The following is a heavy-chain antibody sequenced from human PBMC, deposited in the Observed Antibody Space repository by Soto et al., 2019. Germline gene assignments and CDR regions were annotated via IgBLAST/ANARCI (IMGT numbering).Heavy chain of an antibody. CDR1: GGSMTSYY. CDR2: IYISGLT. V-gene: IGHV4-4*07. J-gene: IGHJ5*01. Sequence: QVQLEESGPGQVKSSETLSLTCTVSGGSMTSYYWRWIRKSAGKGLEWIGRIYISGLTNYNPSLESRVTMSVDTSQNQFSLRLSSVTAADTAVYYCGRGKGSYPETWFDSWGQVILVSVSS. D-gene: IGHD3-16*02. CDR3: GRGKGSYPETWFDS.